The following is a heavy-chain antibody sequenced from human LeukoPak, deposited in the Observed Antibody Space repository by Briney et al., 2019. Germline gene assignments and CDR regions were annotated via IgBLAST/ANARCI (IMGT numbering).Heavy chain of an antibody. D-gene: IGHD3-10*01. V-gene: IGHV3-7*01. J-gene: IGHJ3*02. CDR2: IKQDGSEK. CDR1: GFTFSSYW. Sequence: GGSLRLSCAASGFTFSSYWMSWVRQAPGKGLEWVANIKQDGSEKYYVDSVKGRFTISRDNAKNSLYLQMNSLRAKDTAVYYCARMGVSNAFDIWGQGTMVTVSS. CDR3: ARMGVSNAFDI.